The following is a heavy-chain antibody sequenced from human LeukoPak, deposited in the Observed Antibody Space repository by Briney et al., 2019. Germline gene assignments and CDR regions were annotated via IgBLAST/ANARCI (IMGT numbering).Heavy chain of an antibody. V-gene: IGHV3-30*03. D-gene: IGHD6-19*01. CDR3: ARVGYSSGWYGGGFDY. J-gene: IGHJ4*02. CDR2: ISYDGSNK. Sequence: PGGSLRLSCAASGFTFSSYGMHWVRQAPGKGLEWVAVISYDGSNKYYADSVKGRFTISRDNSKNTLYLQMNSLRAEDTAVYYCARVGYSSGWYGGGFDYWGQGTLVTVSS. CDR1: GFTFSSYG.